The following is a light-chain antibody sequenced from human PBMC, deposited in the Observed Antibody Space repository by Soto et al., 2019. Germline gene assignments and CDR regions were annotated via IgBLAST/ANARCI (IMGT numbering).Light chain of an antibody. CDR3: AAWDDSLNGVV. CDR1: SSSIGSNT. V-gene: IGLV1-44*01. Sequence: QSVLTQPPSASGTPGQRVTISCSGSSSSIGSNTVNWYQQLPGTAPQLLIYNNDQRPSGVPDRFSGSKSGTSASLAISGLQAEDEADYYCAAWDDSLNGVVFGGGTKLTVL. CDR2: NND. J-gene: IGLJ2*01.